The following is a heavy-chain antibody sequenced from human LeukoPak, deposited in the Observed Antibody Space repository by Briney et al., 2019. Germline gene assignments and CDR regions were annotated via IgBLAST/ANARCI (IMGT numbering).Heavy chain of an antibody. CDR3: ARGGAHCSGGSCYSENYYMDV. CDR1: GFTFSSYG. V-gene: IGHV3-20*04. Sequence: GSLRLSCAASGFTFSSYGMHWVRQAPGKGLEWVSGINWNGGSTGYADSVKGRFTISRDNAKNSLYLQMNSLRAEDTALYYCARGGAHCSGGSCYSENYYMDVWGKGTTVTVSS. J-gene: IGHJ6*03. D-gene: IGHD2-15*01. CDR2: INWNGGST.